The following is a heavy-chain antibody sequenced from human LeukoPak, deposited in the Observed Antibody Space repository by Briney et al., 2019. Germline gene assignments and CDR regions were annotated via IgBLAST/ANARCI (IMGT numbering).Heavy chain of an antibody. V-gene: IGHV3-7*01. D-gene: IGHD5-24*01. Sequence: GGSLRLSCAASGFTFSSYWMSWVRKAPGRGLEWVANIKQDGSEKYYVDSVKGRFTISRDNAKNSLYLQMNSLRAEDTAVYYCARDGFYKYYYYYGMDVWGQGTTVTVSS. CDR1: GFTFSSYW. J-gene: IGHJ6*02. CDR3: ARDGFYKYYYYYGMDV. CDR2: IKQDGSEK.